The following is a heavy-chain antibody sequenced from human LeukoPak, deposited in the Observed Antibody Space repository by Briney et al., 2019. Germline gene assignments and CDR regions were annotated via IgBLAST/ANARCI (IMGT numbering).Heavy chain of an antibody. D-gene: IGHD3-16*01. CDR2: IYHSGST. CDR1: GGSISSCGYS. CDR3: ARGYLGVLSY. Sequence: SQTLSLTCAVSGGSISSCGYSWSWIRQPPGKGLEWIGYIYHSGSTYYNPSLKSRVTISVDRSKNQFSLKLSSVTAADTAVYYCARGYLGVLSYWGQGTLVTVSS. V-gene: IGHV4-30-2*01. J-gene: IGHJ4*02.